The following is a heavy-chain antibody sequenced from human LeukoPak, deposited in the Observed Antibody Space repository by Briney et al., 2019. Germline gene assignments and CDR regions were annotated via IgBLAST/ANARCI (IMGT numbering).Heavy chain of an antibody. Sequence: SETLSLTCTVSGGSISSGDYYWSWIRQPPGKGLEWIGYIYYSVSTYYNPSLKSRVTISVDTSKNQFSLKLSSVTAADTAVYYCARVYWNYAFDIWGQGTMVTVSS. CDR2: IYYSVST. CDR3: ARVYWNYAFDI. J-gene: IGHJ3*02. V-gene: IGHV4-30-4*08. D-gene: IGHD1-7*01. CDR1: GGSISSGDYY.